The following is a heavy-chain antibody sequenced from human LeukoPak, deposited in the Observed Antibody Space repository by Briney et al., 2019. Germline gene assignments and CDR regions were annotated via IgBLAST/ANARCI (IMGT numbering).Heavy chain of an antibody. J-gene: IGHJ4*02. Sequence: GGSLRLSCAASGFTFNDYAMNWVRQAPGKGLEWVSAISGSGGGTYYADSVKDRFTISRDYSNNTLYLQMNSLRADDTAVYYCAKVASADAQARLNYWGQGTLVTVSS. D-gene: IGHD6-19*01. CDR2: ISGSGGGT. CDR1: GFTFNDYA. CDR3: AKVASADAQARLNY. V-gene: IGHV3-23*01.